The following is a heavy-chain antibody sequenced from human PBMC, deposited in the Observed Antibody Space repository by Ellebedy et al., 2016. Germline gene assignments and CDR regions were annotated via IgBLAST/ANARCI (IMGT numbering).Heavy chain of an antibody. V-gene: IGHV3-9*01. Sequence: SLKISXAASGFTFDDYAMHWVRQAPGKGLEWVSGISWNSGSIGYADSVKGRFTISRDNSKNTLYLQMNSLRAEDTAVYYCAKDMRPARPAGYFDYWGQGTLVTVSS. CDR2: ISWNSGSI. CDR1: GFTFDDYA. CDR3: AKDMRPARPAGYFDY. D-gene: IGHD6-6*01. J-gene: IGHJ4*02.